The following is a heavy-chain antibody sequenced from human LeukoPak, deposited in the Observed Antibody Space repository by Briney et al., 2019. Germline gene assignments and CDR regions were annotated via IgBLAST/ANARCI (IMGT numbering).Heavy chain of an antibody. CDR2: IYYSGCT. J-gene: IGHJ4*02. Sequence: SETLSLTCTVSGGSISSGGYYWSWIRQHPGKGLEWIGYIYYSGCTYYNPSLKSRVTISVDTSKNQFSLKLSSVTAADTAVYYCASTPYYYDSSGYYIWGQGTLVTVSS. D-gene: IGHD3-22*01. V-gene: IGHV4-31*03. CDR3: ASTPYYYDSSGYYI. CDR1: GGSISSGGYY.